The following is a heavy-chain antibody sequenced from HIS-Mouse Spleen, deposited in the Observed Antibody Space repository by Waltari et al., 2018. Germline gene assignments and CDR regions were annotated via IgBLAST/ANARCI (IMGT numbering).Heavy chain of an antibody. D-gene: IGHD1-26*01. V-gene: IGHV3-11*01. CDR1: GFPFSDYY. CDR3: ARVPWVGYYFDY. Sequence: QVQLVESGGGLVKPGGSLRLSCAASGFPFSDYYRRWLRQAPGKGLEWVSYISSSGSTIYYADSVKGRFTISRDNAKNSLYLQMNSLRAEDTAVYYCARVPWVGYYFDYWGQGTLVTVSS. J-gene: IGHJ4*02. CDR2: ISSSGSTI.